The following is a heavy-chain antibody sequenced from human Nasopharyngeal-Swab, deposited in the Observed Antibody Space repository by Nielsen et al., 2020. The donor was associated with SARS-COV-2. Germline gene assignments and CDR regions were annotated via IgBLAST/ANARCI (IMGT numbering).Heavy chain of an antibody. D-gene: IGHD5-12*01. CDR3: ARVGYSGYDYPLYFDY. J-gene: IGHJ4*02. Sequence: SETLSLTCAVSGGSISSSNWWSCVRQPPGKGLEWIGEIYHSGSTNYNPSLKSRVTISVDKSKNQFSLKLSSVTAADTAVYYCARVGYSGYDYPLYFDYWGQGTLVTVSS. V-gene: IGHV4-4*02. CDR1: GGSISSSNW. CDR2: IYHSGST.